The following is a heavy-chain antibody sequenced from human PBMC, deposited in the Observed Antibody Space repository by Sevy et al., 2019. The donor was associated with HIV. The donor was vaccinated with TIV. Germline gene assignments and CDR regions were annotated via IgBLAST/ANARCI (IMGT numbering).Heavy chain of an antibody. J-gene: IGHJ6*02. CDR3: ARVGVGSDCSSTSCPGDYYGMDV. V-gene: IGHV1-69*13. Sequence: ASVKVSCKASGGTFSSYAISWVRQAPGQGLEWMGGIIPIFGTANYAQKFQGRVTITADESTSTADMELSSLRSEDTAVYYCARVGVGSDCSSTSCPGDYYGMDVWGQGTTVTVSS. D-gene: IGHD2-2*01. CDR1: GGTFSSYA. CDR2: IIPIFGTA.